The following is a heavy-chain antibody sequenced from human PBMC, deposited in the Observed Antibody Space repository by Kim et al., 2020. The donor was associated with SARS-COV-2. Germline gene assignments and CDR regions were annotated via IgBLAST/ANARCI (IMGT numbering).Heavy chain of an antibody. CDR1: GYSFTSYW. CDR3: ARHYYGSGSYYLDGMDV. V-gene: IGHV5-51*01. CDR2: IYPGDSDT. Sequence: GESLKISCKGSGYSFTSYWIGWVRQMPGKGLEWMGIIYPGDSDTRYSPSFQGQVTISADKSISTAYLQWSSLKASDTAMYYCARHYYGSGSYYLDGMDVWGQGTTVTVSS. J-gene: IGHJ6*02. D-gene: IGHD3-10*01.